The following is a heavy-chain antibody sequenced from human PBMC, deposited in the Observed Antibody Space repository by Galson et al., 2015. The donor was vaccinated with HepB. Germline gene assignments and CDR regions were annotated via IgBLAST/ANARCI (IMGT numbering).Heavy chain of an antibody. V-gene: IGHV4-34*01. Sequence: ETLSLTCAVYFGPFIDYRSTWIRRSPGKGLGGSGAGEHSGGIYYNASLKSRVTMSVDTIKKQFSLKLNSVTAADTGLYFCARAAAPYYYFGMDVWGQGTTVIVSS. CDR3: ARAAAPYYYFGMDV. D-gene: IGHD6-6*01. CDR2: GEHSGGI. J-gene: IGHJ6*02. CDR1: FGPFIDYR.